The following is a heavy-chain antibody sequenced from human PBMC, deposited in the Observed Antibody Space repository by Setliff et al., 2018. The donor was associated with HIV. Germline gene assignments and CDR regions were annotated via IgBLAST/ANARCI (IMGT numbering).Heavy chain of an antibody. CDR1: GGSFSVYY. D-gene: IGHD1-26*01. CDR3: AALLGDSGSYGGGAFDI. CDR2: INHSGST. J-gene: IGHJ3*02. Sequence: SETLSLTCAVYGGSFSVYYWSWIRQPPGKGLEWIGEINHSGSTNYNPSLKSRVTISVDTSKNQFSLKLSSVTAADTAVYYCAALLGDSGSYGGGAFDIWGQGTMVTVSS. V-gene: IGHV4-34*01.